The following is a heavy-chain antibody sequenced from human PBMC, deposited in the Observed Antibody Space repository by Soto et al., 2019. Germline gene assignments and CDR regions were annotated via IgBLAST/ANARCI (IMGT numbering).Heavy chain of an antibody. V-gene: IGHV2-5*02. J-gene: IGHJ4*02. CDR1: GFSLSTSGVG. CDR3: AHSSSRWPLGY. D-gene: IGHD4-17*01. CDR2: VYWDDDK. Sequence: QITLKESGPTLVKPTQTLTLTCTFSGFSLSTSGVGVVWLRQPPGKALEWLALVYWDDDKRYSPSLKSRLTITQDTSKNQVVLTMNNMDHVDTAIYYCAHSSSRWPLGYWGQGALVTVSS.